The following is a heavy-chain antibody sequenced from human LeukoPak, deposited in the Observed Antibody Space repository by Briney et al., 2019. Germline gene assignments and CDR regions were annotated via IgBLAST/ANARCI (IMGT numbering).Heavy chain of an antibody. CDR1: GITFSLSW. CDR3: ARDGPLHYDILTGYYTVAGMDV. V-gene: IGHV3-7*01. CDR2: IKQDGYDK. J-gene: IGHJ6*02. D-gene: IGHD3-9*01. Sequence: GGSLRLSCAASGITFSLSWMTWVRQAPGRGLEWVASIKQDGYDKSYVDSVKGRFTISRDNAKNSLFLQMSSLRAEDTAVYYCARDGPLHYDILTGYYTVAGMDVWGQGTTVTVSS.